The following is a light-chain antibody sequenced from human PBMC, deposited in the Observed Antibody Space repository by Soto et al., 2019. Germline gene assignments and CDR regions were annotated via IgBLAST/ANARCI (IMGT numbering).Light chain of an antibody. CDR1: QSVSSH. J-gene: IGKJ2*01. V-gene: IGKV3-11*01. CDR2: DAS. Sequence: EIVLTHSPATLSLSPGERATLSCTASQSVSSHLARSQQKPRQALRLLIYDASNRATRMPARFSGSGSGTDFPRTMSGLEPEDFAVYYSQQRSNGPRMHAFGQGTKLEI. CDR3: QQRSNGPRMHA.